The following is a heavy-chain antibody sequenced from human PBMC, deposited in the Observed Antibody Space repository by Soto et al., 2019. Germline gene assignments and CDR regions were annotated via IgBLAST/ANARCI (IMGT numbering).Heavy chain of an antibody. D-gene: IGHD6-13*01. CDR1: GYTFTSYA. CDR3: ARDNGYYSSSWYFDY. J-gene: IGHJ4*02. Sequence: ASVKVSCKSSGYTFTSYAMHWARQAPGQRLEWMGWINAGNGNTKYSQKFQGRVTITRDTSASTAYMELSSLRSEDTAVYYCARDNGYYSSSWYFDYWGQGTLVTVSS. CDR2: INAGNGNT. V-gene: IGHV1-3*01.